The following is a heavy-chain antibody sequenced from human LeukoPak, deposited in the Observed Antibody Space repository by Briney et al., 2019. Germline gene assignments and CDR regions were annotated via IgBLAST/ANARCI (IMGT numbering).Heavy chain of an antibody. CDR1: GFTFSSYV. J-gene: IGHJ5*02. CDR2: ISGPGGST. V-gene: IGHV3-23*01. Sequence: GGSLRLSCAASGFTFSSYVMSWVRQAPGKGLEWVSLISGPGGSTYYTDSVKGRFTISRDNSKRTLYLQMNSLRADDTAVYSCGRSGGYCSYGTCYSDTWGQGTLVT. CDR3: GRSGGYCSYGTCYSDT. D-gene: IGHD2-15*01.